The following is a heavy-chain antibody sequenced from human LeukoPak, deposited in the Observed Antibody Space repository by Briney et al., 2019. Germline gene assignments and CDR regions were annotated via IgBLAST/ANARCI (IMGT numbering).Heavy chain of an antibody. J-gene: IGHJ4*02. V-gene: IGHV4-34*01. CDR3: ARGRTMVY. CDR2: INHSGST. CDR1: GGSFSGYY. D-gene: IGHD3-10*01. Sequence: SETLSLTCAVYGGSFSGYYWSWIRQPPGKGLEWIGEINHSGSTNYNPSLKSRVTISVDTSKNQFSLKLSSVTAADTAVYYCARGRTMVYWGQGTQVTVSS.